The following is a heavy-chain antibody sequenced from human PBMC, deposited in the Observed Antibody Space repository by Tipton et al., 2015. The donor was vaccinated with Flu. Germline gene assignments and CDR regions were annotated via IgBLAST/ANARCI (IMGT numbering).Heavy chain of an antibody. V-gene: IGHV4-4*02. CDR2: IYHSGTP. J-gene: IGHJ4*02. CDR3: ARADNSGYYGWPYYFDY. CDR1: GGFISSGNW. Sequence: SLRLSCAVSGGFISSGNWWGWVRQPPEKGLEWIGEIYHSGTPNYNPSLKTRVTISLDKSKNRFSLRLSSVTAADTAVYYCARADNSGYYGWPYYFDYWGQGTLVTVSS. D-gene: IGHD3-22*01.